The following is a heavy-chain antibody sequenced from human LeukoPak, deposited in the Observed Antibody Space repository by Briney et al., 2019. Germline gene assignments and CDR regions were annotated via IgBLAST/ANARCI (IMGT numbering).Heavy chain of an antibody. Sequence: GGSLRLSCAASGFTFSSYAMSWVRQAPGKGLEWVAFISYDGSNIFYADSVKGRFTISRDDSKSTLSLQMNGLRAEDTAVYYCARDLGPTYCILDYWGQGTLVTVSS. CDR1: GFTFSSYA. CDR2: ISYDGSNI. J-gene: IGHJ4*02. CDR3: ARDLGPTYCILDY. D-gene: IGHD2-15*01. V-gene: IGHV3-30*03.